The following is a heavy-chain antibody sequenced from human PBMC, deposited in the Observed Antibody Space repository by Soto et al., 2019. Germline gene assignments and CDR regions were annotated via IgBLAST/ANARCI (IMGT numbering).Heavy chain of an antibody. CDR2: INPYSGGA. Sequence: ASVKVSCKASGYTFTDYFIHCVRQAPGQGLEWIGWINPYSGGADLSQKFQGRVTMTRDTSISTAYMEVSSLRSDDTAVFYCARLMHYSHSGGSSHSGFDMWGQGTLVTVSS. CDR3: ARLMHYSHSGGSSHSGFDM. D-gene: IGHD2-21*01. V-gene: IGHV1-2*02. J-gene: IGHJ3*02. CDR1: GYTFTDYF.